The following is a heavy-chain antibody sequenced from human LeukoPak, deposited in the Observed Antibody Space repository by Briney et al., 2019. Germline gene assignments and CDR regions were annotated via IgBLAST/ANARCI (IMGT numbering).Heavy chain of an antibody. CDR3: ARSRLPGTRGYWFDP. CDR1: GYTFTGYY. D-gene: IGHD1-1*01. V-gene: IGHV1-2*02. J-gene: IGHJ5*02. Sequence: GASVKVSCKASGYTFTGYYMHWVRQAPGQGLEWMGWINPNSGGTNYAQKFQGRVTMTRDTSISTAYMELSRLRSDDTAVYYCARSRLPGTRGYWFDPWGQGTLVTVSS. CDR2: INPNSGGT.